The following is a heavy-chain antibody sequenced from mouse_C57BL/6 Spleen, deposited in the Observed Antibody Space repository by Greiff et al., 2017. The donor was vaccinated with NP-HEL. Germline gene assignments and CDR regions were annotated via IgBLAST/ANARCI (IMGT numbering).Heavy chain of an antibody. Sequence: EVKLVESGPGLVKPSQSLSLTCSVTGYSITSGYYWNWIRQFPGNKLEWMGYISYDGSNNYNPSLKNRISITRDTSKNQFFLKLNSVTTEDTATYYCARDYYGSSYVLAYWGQGTLVTVSA. D-gene: IGHD1-1*01. V-gene: IGHV3-6*01. CDR3: ARDYYGSSYVLAY. CDR1: GYSITSGYY. J-gene: IGHJ3*01. CDR2: ISYDGSN.